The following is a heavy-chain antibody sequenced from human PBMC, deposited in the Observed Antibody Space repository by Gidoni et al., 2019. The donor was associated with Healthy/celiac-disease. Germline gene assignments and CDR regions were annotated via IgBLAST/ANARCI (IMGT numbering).Heavy chain of an antibody. J-gene: IGHJ5*02. CDR2: ISDDGSNK. D-gene: IGHD2-15*01. CDR3: ARGCSGGSCYRSYRFDP. V-gene: IGHV3-30*01. CDR1: GFTFSSYA. Sequence: QVQLVESGGGLVQPGRSLRLSCAASGFTFSSYAMHWVRQAPGKGLEWVAVISDDGSNKDDADSVKGRFTISRDNSKNTLYLKMNSLRAEDTAVYYCARGCSGGSCYRSYRFDPWGQGTLVTVSS.